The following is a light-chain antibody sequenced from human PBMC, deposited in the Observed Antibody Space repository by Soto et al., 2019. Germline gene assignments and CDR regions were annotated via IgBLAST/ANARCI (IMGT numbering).Light chain of an antibody. CDR2: DVS. J-gene: IGKJ4*01. V-gene: IGKV1-33*01. Sequence: DIQMTQSPSSLSASVGARVTITCQASQDISNYLNWYEQKPGKAPKLLIYDVSNLGTGGPSRCRGRGSGIDFTCTIISLQAEDTAPHFYQQDDNLPRTFGRETKVEIK. CDR1: QDISNY. CDR3: QQDDNLPRT.